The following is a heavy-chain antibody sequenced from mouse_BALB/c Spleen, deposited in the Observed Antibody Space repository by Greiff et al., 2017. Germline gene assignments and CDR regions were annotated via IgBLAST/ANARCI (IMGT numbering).Heavy chain of an antibody. J-gene: IGHJ4*01. CDR2: ISYSGST. CDR1: GYSITSDYA. D-gene: IGHD2-14*01. Sequence: ESGPGLVKPSQSLSLTCTVTGYSITSDYAWNWIRQFPGNKLEWMGYISYSGSTSYNPSLKSRISITRDTSKNQFFLQLNSVTTEDTATYYCARKANYRYDDAMDYWGQGTSGTVSS. V-gene: IGHV3-2*02. CDR3: ARKANYRYDDAMDY.